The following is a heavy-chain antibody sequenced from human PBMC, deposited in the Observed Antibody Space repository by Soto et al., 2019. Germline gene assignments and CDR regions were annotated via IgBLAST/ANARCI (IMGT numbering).Heavy chain of an antibody. D-gene: IGHD3-3*01. CDR1: GYTFTSYD. Sequence: ASVKVSCKASGYTFTSYDINWVRQATGQGLEWMGWMNPNSGNTGYAQKFQGRVTMTRNTSISTAYVELSSLRSEDTAVYYCARGARDFWSGYYVVYGMDVWGQGTTVTVSS. CDR2: MNPNSGNT. CDR3: ARGARDFWSGYYVVYGMDV. V-gene: IGHV1-8*01. J-gene: IGHJ6*02.